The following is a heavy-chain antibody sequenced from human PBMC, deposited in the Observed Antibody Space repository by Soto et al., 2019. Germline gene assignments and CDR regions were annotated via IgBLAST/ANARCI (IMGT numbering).Heavy chain of an antibody. CDR1: SRPVGSGGYY. V-gene: IGHV4-31*03. J-gene: IGHJ5*02. CDR2: IYHIGSP. CDR3: VRDRALDSSGHWFDT. Sequence: SETLSLTCTVSSRPVGSGGYYWTWIRQHPGRGLEWIGYIYHIGSPYYNPSLENRVTISLDTAKNQFSLNLTSVTAADTAIYYCVRDRALDSSGHWFDTWGQGTLVTVSS. D-gene: IGHD3-22*01.